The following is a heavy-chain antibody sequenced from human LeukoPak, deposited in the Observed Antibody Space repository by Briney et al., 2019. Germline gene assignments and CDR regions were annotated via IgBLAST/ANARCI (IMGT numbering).Heavy chain of an antibody. CDR2: INHSGST. CDR3: AIELTTVPYFDY. Sequence: SGTLSLTCAVYGGSFSGYYWSWIRQPPGKGLEWIGEINHSGSTNYNPSLKSRVTISVDTSKNQFSLKLSSVTAADTAVYYCAIELTTVPYFDYWGQGTLVTVSS. J-gene: IGHJ4*02. CDR1: GGSFSGYY. V-gene: IGHV4-34*01. D-gene: IGHD4-17*01.